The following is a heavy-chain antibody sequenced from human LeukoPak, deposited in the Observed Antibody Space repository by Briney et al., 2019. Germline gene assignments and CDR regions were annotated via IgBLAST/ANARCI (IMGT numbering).Heavy chain of an antibody. V-gene: IGHV4-38-2*02. CDR1: GYSISSGYY. D-gene: IGHD7-27*01. CDR3: ARASPNWAFKADAFDI. Sequence: ASETLSLTCTVSGYSISSGYYWGWIRQPPGKGLEWIGSIYHSGSTYYNPSLKSRVTISVDRSKNQFSLKLSSVTAADTAVYYCARASPNWAFKADAFDIWGQGTMVTVSS. CDR2: IYHSGST. J-gene: IGHJ3*02.